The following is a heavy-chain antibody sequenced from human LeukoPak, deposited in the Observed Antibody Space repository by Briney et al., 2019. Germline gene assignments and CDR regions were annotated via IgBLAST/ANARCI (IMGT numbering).Heavy chain of an antibody. CDR1: GFTFSSYD. J-gene: IGHJ6*03. Sequence: GGSLRLSCAASGFTFSSYDMHWVRQVTGKGLEWVSGIGTAGDTYYSGSVKGRFTISRENAKNSLYLQMNNLRAEDTAVYYCARDQWLVLGYYMDVWGKGTTVTVSS. CDR2: IGTAGDT. CDR3: ARDQWLVLGYYMDV. D-gene: IGHD6-19*01. V-gene: IGHV3-13*01.